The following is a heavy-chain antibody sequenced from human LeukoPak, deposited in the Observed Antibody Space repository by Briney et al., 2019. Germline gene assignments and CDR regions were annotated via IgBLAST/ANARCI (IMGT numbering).Heavy chain of an antibody. J-gene: IGHJ4*02. CDR3: AKSTWQYHYDGQIDQ. V-gene: IGHV3-21*04. CDR1: GFTFSTYS. D-gene: IGHD3-22*01. CDR2: ISSSSSYI. Sequence: GGSLRLSCAASGFTFSTYSMNWVRQAPGKGLEWVSSISSSSSYIYYADSVKGRFTISRDNAKTSLYLQMNSLKLEDTALYYCAKSTWQYHYDGQIDQWGQGTLVTVS.